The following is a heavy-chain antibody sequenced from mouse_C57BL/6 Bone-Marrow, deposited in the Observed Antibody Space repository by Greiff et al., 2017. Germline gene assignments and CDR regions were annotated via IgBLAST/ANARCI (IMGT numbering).Heavy chain of an antibody. CDR1: GYTFTGYW. CDR2: ILPGSGST. J-gene: IGHJ3*01. D-gene: IGHD2-13*01. V-gene: IGHV1-9*01. CDR3: VRWGLRTWLAY. Sequence: SGAELMKPGASVKLSCKATGYTFTGYWIEWVKQRPGHGLEWIGEILPGSGSTNYNEKFKSKATLTADTSSNTAYMQLSSLTTEDSAIYYCVRWGLRTWLAYWGQGTLVTVSA.